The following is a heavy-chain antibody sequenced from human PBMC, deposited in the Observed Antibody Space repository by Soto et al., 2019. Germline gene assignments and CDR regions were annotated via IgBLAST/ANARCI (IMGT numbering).Heavy chain of an antibody. J-gene: IGHJ4*02. CDR1: GFSLSTSGVG. CDR3: AHTDYDYVWGSYRPTYYFDY. V-gene: IGHV2-5*02. Sequence: QITLKESGPTLVKPTQTLTLTCTFSGFSLSTSGVGVGWIRQPPGKALEWLALIYWDDDKRYSPSLKSRLTITKDTSNNQVVLTMTNMDPVDTATYYCAHTDYDYVWGSYRPTYYFDYWGQGTLVTVSS. D-gene: IGHD3-16*02. CDR2: IYWDDDK.